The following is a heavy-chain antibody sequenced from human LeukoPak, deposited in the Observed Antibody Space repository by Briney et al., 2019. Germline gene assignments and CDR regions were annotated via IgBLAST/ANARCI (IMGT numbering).Heavy chain of an antibody. CDR3: ARDVVIGASYDFGDYVPFQH. CDR2: IYGGGKT. Sequence: GGSLRLSCAASGFTVSNNYMSWVRQAPGKGLEWVSIIYGGGKTCYADSVKGRFTISRDNSKNTLYLQMNSLRAADAAVYYCARDVVIGASYDFGDYVPFQHWGQGTLVTVPS. CDR1: GFTVSNNY. J-gene: IGHJ1*01. V-gene: IGHV3-53*05. D-gene: IGHD4-17*01.